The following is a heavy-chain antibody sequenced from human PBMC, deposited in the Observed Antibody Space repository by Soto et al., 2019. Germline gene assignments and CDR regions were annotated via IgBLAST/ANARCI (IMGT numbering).Heavy chain of an antibody. D-gene: IGHD1-26*01. CDR3: ATASVSGSHSRYYYGMDV. CDR2: IIPIFGTA. J-gene: IGHJ6*02. Sequence: ASVKVSCKASGGTFSSYAISWVRQAPGQGLEWMGGIIPIFGTANYAQKFQGRVTITADESTSTAYMELSSPRSEDTAVYYCATASVSGSHSRYYYGMDVWGQGTTVTVSS. CDR1: GGTFSSYA. V-gene: IGHV1-69*13.